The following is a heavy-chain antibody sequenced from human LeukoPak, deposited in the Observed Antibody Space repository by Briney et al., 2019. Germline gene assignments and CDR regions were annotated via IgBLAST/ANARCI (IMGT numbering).Heavy chain of an antibody. V-gene: IGHV3-11*01. CDR1: GFTFSDYY. CDR3: ATQGIRLGESSSLYRFADY. Sequence: GGSLRLSCAASGFTFSDYYMSWIRQAPGKGLEWVSYISSSGSTIYYADSVKGRFTISRDNAKNSLYLQMDGLRAEDTAVYYCATQGIRLGESSSLYRFADYWGQGTLITVSS. CDR2: ISSSGSTI. D-gene: IGHD3-16*02. J-gene: IGHJ4*02.